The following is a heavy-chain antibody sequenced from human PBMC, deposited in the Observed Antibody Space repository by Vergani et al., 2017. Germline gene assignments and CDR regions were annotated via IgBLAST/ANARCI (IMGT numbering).Heavy chain of an antibody. V-gene: IGHV4-61*02. Sequence: QVQLQQWGAGLLKPSQTLSLTCTVSGGSISSGSYYWSWIRQPAGKGLEWIGRIYTSGSTNYNPSLKSRVTISVDTSKNQFSLKLSSVTAADTAVYYCARVRYYDFWSGYSIPNWFDPWGQGTLVTVSS. J-gene: IGHJ5*02. CDR3: ARVRYYDFWSGYSIPNWFDP. D-gene: IGHD3-3*01. CDR1: GGSISSGSYY. CDR2: IYTSGST.